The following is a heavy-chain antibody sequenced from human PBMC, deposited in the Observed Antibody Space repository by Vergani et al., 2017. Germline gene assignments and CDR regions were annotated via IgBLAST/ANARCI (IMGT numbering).Heavy chain of an antibody. Sequence: QVQLQQWGAGLLKPSETLSLTCAVYGGSFSGYYWSWIRQPPGKGLEWIGEINHSGSTNYNPSLKSRVTISVDTSKNQFSLKLSSVTAADTAVYYCAREGPYCSGGSCYSENWFDPWGQGTLVTVSS. CDR2: INHSGST. CDR1: GGSFSGYY. J-gene: IGHJ5*02. CDR3: AREGPYCSGGSCYSENWFDP. V-gene: IGHV4-34*01. D-gene: IGHD2-15*01.